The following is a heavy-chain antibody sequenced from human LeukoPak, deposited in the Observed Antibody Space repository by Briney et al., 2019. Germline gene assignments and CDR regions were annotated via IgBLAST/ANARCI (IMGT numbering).Heavy chain of an antibody. Sequence: GGSLRLSCAASGFTFSSYGMHWVRQAPGKGLEWVAVISYDGSNKYYADSVKGRFTISRDNSKNTLYLQMNSLRAEDTAVYYCAKQGGYSSSWYFDYWGQGTLVTVSP. D-gene: IGHD6-13*01. CDR3: AKQGGYSSSWYFDY. V-gene: IGHV3-30*18. J-gene: IGHJ4*02. CDR2: ISYDGSNK. CDR1: GFTFSSYG.